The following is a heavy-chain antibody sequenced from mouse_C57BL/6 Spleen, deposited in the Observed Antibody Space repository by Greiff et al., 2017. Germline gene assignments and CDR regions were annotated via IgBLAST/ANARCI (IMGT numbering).Heavy chain of an antibody. J-gene: IGHJ2*01. CDR3: ARRDYGSSYEYYFDY. D-gene: IGHD1-1*01. CDR1: GFTFSDYG. CDR2: ISSCSSTI. Sequence: EVMLVESGGGLVKPGGSLKLSCAASGFTFSDYGMHWVRQAPEKGLEWVAYISSCSSTIYYADTVKGRFTIARDNAKNNLFLQMTSLRSEDTAMYYCARRDYGSSYEYYFDYWGQGTTLTVSS. V-gene: IGHV5-17*01.